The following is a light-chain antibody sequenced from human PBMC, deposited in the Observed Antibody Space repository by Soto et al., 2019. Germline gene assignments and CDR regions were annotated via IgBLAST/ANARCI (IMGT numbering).Light chain of an antibody. V-gene: IGKV1-5*01. J-gene: IGKJ4*01. CDR2: AAS. CDR1: QGISSW. CDR3: QQYNSYSLT. Sequence: QMTQYPSNLSASVGDQVKITCRASQGISSWLAWYQQKPGKAPKLLIYAASSLESGVPSRFSGSGSGTEFTLTIISLQPDDFATYYCQQYNSYSLTFGGGTKVDI.